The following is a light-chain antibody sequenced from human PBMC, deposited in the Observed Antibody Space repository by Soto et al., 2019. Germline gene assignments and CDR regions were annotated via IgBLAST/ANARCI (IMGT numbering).Light chain of an antibody. Sequence: QSALTQPASVSGSPGQSITISCTGTSSDVGGYNYVSWYQHHPGKAPKLIIYEVSSRPSGISFRFSGSKSDNTASLTISGRQAEDEAIYYCSSYSRSSIPVFGTGTKLTVL. V-gene: IGLV2-14*01. J-gene: IGLJ1*01. CDR3: SSYSRSSIPV. CDR2: EVS. CDR1: SSDVGGYNY.